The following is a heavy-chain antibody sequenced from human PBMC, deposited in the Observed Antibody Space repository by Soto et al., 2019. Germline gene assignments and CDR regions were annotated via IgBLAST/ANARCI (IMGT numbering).Heavy chain of an antibody. J-gene: IGHJ4*02. CDR2: ITRSGGRT. Sequence: EVRLLESGGGLVQPGGSLRLSCAASGLTFSSYALSWVRQAPGKGLEWVSAITRSGGRTYYADSVKGRFTISRDKSNGTLLLPMHTLRAEDTAVYYWAIELWLSTITTGGSWGQGTVVIVSS. CDR3: AIELWLSTITTGGS. CDR1: GLTFSSYA. D-gene: IGHD1-1*01. V-gene: IGHV3-23*01.